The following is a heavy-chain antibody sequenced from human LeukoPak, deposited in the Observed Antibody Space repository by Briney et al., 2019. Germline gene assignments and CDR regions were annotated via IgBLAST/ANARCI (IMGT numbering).Heavy chain of an antibody. CDR2: INWNSGST. D-gene: IGHD3-10*01. Sequence: GGSLRLSCAASGFTFDDYGMSWVRQAPGKGLEWVSGINWNSGSTGYADSVKGRFTISRDNAKNSLYLQMNSLRAEDTAVYYCAKLGKTENHYGSGRFSYYYYMDVWGKGTTVTISS. CDR1: GFTFDDYG. J-gene: IGHJ6*03. CDR3: AKLGKTENHYGSGRFSYYYYMDV. V-gene: IGHV3-20*04.